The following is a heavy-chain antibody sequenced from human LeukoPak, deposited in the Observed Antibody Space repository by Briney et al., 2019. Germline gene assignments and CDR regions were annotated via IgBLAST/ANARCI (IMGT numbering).Heavy chain of an antibody. J-gene: IGHJ4*02. CDR2: ISSSSSYI. CDR1: GFTFSSYS. D-gene: IGHD1-26*01. Sequence: SGGSLRLSCAASGFTFSSYSMNWVRQAPGKGLEWVSSISSSSSYICYADSVKGRFTISRDNAKNSLYLQMNSLRAEDTAVYYCARDLSYYCYWGQGTLVTVPS. CDR3: ARDLSYYCY. V-gene: IGHV3-21*01.